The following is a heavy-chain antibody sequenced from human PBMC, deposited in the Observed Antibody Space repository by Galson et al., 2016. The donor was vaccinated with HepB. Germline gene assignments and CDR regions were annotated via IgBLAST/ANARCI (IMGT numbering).Heavy chain of an antibody. D-gene: IGHD3-3*01. CDR1: GYTFTNYA. CDR3: ARDGDYDFWSGRTNFGMDV. J-gene: IGHJ6*02. CDR2: ISAGNGNT. Sequence: SVKVSCKASGYTFTNYAMNWVRQAHGQRPEWMGWISAGNGNTEYSRKFQGRVTITRDTSATTAYMELNSLRSGDTAVYYCARDGDYDFWSGRTNFGMDVWGQGTTVTVSS. V-gene: IGHV1-3*01.